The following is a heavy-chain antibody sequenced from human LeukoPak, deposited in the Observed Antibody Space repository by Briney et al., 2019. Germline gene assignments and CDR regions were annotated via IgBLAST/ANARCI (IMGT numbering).Heavy chain of an antibody. J-gene: IGHJ4*02. CDR2: ITGSGGST. CDR1: GFTFSSYA. D-gene: IGHD3-22*01. Sequence: GGSLRLSCAASGFTFSSYAMSWVPQTPGKGLEWVSAITGSGGSTYSADSVKGRFTISRDNSKNTLYLQMNSLRAEDTAVYYCAKNPHYCYYSSGYFDYWGQGTLVTVSS. CDR3: AKNPHYCYYSSGYFDY. V-gene: IGHV3-23*01.